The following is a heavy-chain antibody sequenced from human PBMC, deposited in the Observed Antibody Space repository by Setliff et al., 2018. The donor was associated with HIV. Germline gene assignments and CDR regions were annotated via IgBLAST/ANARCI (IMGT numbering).Heavy chain of an antibody. V-gene: IGHV1-2*04. CDR3: ARGPRGYDSSYYFDY. CDR2: INLNSGGT. CDR1: GYTFSGYY. D-gene: IGHD3-22*01. J-gene: IGHJ4*02. Sequence: ASVKVSCKASGYTFSGYYMHWVRQAPGRGLEWMGWINLNSGGTNYAQKFQGWITMTRDTSIITAYMQLDRLGSDDTAVYYCARGPRGYDSSYYFDYWGQGTLVTVSS.